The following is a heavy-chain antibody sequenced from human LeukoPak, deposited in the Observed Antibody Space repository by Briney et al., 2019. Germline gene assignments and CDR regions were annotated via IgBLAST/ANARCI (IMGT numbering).Heavy chain of an antibody. J-gene: IGHJ5*02. CDR3: ARSRGGFGDYGGWFDP. D-gene: IGHD4-17*01. V-gene: IGHV4-59*01. CDR1: GGSISSFF. CDR2: THNSGTT. Sequence: SETLSLTCTVSGGSISSFFWNWIRQPPGKGLEWIGFTHNSGTTNYNPSLKSRVTMSLDTSKNQFPLKLTSVTAADTAFYYCARSRGGFGDYGGWFDPWGQGTLVTVSS.